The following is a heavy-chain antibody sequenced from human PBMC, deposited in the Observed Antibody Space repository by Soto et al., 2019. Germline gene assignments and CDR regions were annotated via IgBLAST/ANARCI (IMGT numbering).Heavy chain of an antibody. V-gene: IGHV4-34*01. D-gene: IGHD2-2*02. CDR3: ARRVVPAAIDPNWFDP. CDR1: GGSFSGYY. Sequence: QVQLQQWGAGLLKPSETLSLTCAVYGGSFSGYYWSWIRQPPGKGLEWIGKINHSGSTNYNPSLKRRVTTSVATSKNQCSRKLSSVTAADTAVYYGARRVVPAAIDPNWFDPWGQGTLVTVSS. CDR2: INHSGST. J-gene: IGHJ5*02.